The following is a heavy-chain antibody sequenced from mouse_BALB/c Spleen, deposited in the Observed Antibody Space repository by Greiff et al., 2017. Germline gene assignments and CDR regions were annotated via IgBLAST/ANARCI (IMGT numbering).Heavy chain of an antibody. V-gene: IGHV1-9*01. CDR3: ARDGYDVGYAMDY. CDR2: ILPGSGST. J-gene: IGHJ4*01. D-gene: IGHD2-2*01. CDR1: GYTFSSYW. Sequence: QVQLQQSGAELMKPGASVKISCKATGYTFSSYWIEWVKQRPGHGLEWIGEILPGSGSTNYNEKFKGKATLTVDKSSSTAYMQLKSLTSEDSAVYYCARDGYDVGYAMDYWGQGTSVTVSS.